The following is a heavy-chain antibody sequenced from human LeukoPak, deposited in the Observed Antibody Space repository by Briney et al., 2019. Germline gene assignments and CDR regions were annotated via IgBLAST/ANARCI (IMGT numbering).Heavy chain of an antibody. Sequence: RGSLRLSCAASGFTFSSYAMSWVRQAPGKGLEWVSAISGSGGSTYYADSVKGRFTISRDNSKNTLYLQMNSLRAEDTAVYYCAKSVVVITFRFDDRGQGALVTVSS. D-gene: IGHD2-15*01. V-gene: IGHV3-23*01. J-gene: IGHJ4*02. CDR1: GFTFSSYA. CDR2: ISGSGGST. CDR3: AKSVVVITFRFDD.